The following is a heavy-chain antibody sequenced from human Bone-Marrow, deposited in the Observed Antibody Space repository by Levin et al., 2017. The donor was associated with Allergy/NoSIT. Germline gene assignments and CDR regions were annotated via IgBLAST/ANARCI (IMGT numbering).Heavy chain of an antibody. CDR3: ARGLIITQGGSNYYYGVDA. J-gene: IGHJ6*02. V-gene: IGHV4-61*01. Sequence: PSETLSLTCTVSGGSFFSGSYYWSWIRQPPGKGLEYIGYVCYSGSTNYNPSLKSRVTISMDTSKHQLSLKLSSVSAADTAVYYCARGLIITQGGSNYYYGVDAWGQGTPVTVSS. D-gene: IGHD3-10*01. CDR1: GGSFFSGSYY. CDR2: VCYSGST.